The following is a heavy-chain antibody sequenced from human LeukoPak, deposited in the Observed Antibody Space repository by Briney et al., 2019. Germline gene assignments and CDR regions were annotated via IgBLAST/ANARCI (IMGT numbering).Heavy chain of an antibody. CDR3: AKESSATAWADF. J-gene: IGHJ4*02. CDR1: GFTFSSYA. D-gene: IGHD2-21*02. CDR2: ISDSGANT. Sequence: GGSLRLSCAASGFTFSSYAMSWIRQAPGKGLEWVSAISDSGANTWYADTVRGRFTISRDNSKNTLYLQTNSLRAEDTAVYYCAKESSATAWADFWGQRSLVTVSS. V-gene: IGHV3-23*01.